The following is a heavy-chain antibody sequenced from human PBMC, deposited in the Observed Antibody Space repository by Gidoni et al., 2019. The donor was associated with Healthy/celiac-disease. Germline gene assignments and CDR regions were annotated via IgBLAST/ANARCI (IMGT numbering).Heavy chain of an antibody. V-gene: IGHV4-31*01. J-gene: IGHJ5*02. CDR2: IYYSGST. Sequence: QVQLQESGPGLVKPSQTLSLTCTVSGGSIRSGGSYWSWIRQHPGTGLEWIGYIYYSGSTYYNPSLKSLVTISVDTSKNQFSLKLSSVTAADTAVYYCARGQYDYSNYWFDPWGQGTLVTVSS. CDR1: GGSIRSGGSY. D-gene: IGHD4-4*01. CDR3: ARGQYDYSNYWFDP.